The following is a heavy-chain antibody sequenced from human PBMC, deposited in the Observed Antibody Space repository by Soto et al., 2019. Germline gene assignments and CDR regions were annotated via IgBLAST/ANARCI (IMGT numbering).Heavy chain of an antibody. V-gene: IGHV3-23*01. J-gene: IGHJ4*02. CDR3: AKESYSPGVPAAMYIGY. Sequence: PGGSLRLSCAASGFTFSSYAMSWVRQAPGKGLEWVSGISGSGGSTYYADSVKGRFTISRDNSKNTLYLQMNSLRAEDTAVYYCAKESYSPGVPAAMYIGYWGQGTLVTVSS. CDR1: GFTFSSYA. CDR2: ISGSGGST. D-gene: IGHD2-2*01.